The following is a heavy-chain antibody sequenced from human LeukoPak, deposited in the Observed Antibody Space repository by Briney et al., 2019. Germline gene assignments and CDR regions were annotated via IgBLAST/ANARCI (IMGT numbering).Heavy chain of an antibody. D-gene: IGHD3-9*01. J-gene: IGHJ4*02. Sequence: PGGSLRLSCAASGFTFSNAWMSWVRQAPGKGLEWVSAISGSGGSTYYADSVKGRFTISRDNSKNTLYLQMNSLRAEDTAVYYCAKVRGYFDWLLPIDYWGQGTLVTVSP. CDR3: AKVRGYFDWLLPIDY. CDR2: ISGSGGST. V-gene: IGHV3-23*01. CDR1: GFTFSNAW.